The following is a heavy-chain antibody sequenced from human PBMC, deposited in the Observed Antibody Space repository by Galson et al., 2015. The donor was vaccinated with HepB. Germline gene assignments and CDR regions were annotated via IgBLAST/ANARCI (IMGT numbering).Heavy chain of an antibody. D-gene: IGHD1-14*01. Sequence: SVKVSCKASGYTFTGYHMHWVRQAPGQGLEWMGRINPNSGGTNYAQKFQGRVTMTRDTSISTAYMELSRLRSDDTAVYYCARAPGDGNQKYWFDPWGQGTLVTVSS. V-gene: IGHV1-2*06. J-gene: IGHJ5*02. CDR2: INPNSGGT. CDR3: ARAPGDGNQKYWFDP. CDR1: GYTFTGYH.